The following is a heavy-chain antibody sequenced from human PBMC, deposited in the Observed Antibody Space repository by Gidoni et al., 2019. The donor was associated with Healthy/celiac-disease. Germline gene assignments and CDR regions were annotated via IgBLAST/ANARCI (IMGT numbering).Heavy chain of an antibody. J-gene: IGHJ3*02. CDR2: IKSKTDGGTT. Sequence: EVQLVESGGGLVKPGGSLRLSCAASGFTFSNAWMSLVRQAPGKGLEWVGRIKSKTDGGTTDYAAPVKGRFTISRDDSKNTLYLQMNSLKTEDTAVYYCTTDTTVTTIDAFDIWGQGTMVTVSS. CDR3: TTDTTVTTIDAFDI. CDR1: GFTFSNAW. V-gene: IGHV3-15*01. D-gene: IGHD4-17*01.